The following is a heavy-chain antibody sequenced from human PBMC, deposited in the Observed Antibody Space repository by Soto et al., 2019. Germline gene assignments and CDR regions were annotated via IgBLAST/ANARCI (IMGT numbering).Heavy chain of an antibody. CDR3: ARDLYSSSARYFDY. J-gene: IGHJ4*02. D-gene: IGHD6-6*01. CDR1: GFTFSSYS. CDR2: ISSSSSYI. V-gene: IGHV3-21*01. Sequence: EVQLVESGGGLVKPGGSLRLSCAASGFTFSSYSMNWVRQAPGKGLEWVSSISSSSSYIYYADSLKGRFTISRDNAKNSLYLQMNSLRAEDKAVYYCARDLYSSSARYFDYWGQGTLVTVSS.